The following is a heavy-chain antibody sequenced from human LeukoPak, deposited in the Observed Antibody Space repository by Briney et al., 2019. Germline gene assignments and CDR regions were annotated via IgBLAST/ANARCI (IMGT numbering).Heavy chain of an antibody. D-gene: IGHD6-19*01. Sequence: ESLKISCKGSGFSFSTYWISWVRQMPGKGLEWMGTMDPSDSYTNYSPSFQGHVTISADKSIRTAYLQWSSLKASDTAIYYCARTVYSSGWYGAFDIWGQGTVVTVSS. J-gene: IGHJ3*02. CDR3: ARTVYSSGWYGAFDI. V-gene: IGHV5-10-1*01. CDR1: GFSFSTYW. CDR2: MDPSDSYT.